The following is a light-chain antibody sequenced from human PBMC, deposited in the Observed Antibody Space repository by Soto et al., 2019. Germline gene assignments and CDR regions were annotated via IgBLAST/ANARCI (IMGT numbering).Light chain of an antibody. J-gene: IGLJ1*01. CDR3: SSSTPTSGIV. Sequence: QSALTQPASVSGSLGQSISISCTEDSSDLTYNSVSWYQHHPHKAPKLIIYDVSYRPSGVSTRFSGSQSAGSASLTISGLQAEDEADYYCSSSTPTSGIVFGSGTKVTVL. CDR1: SSDLTYNS. CDR2: DVS. V-gene: IGLV2-14*01.